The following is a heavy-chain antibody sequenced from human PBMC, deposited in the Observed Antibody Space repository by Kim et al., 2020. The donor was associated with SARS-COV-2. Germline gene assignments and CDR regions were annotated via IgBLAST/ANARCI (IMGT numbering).Heavy chain of an antibody. J-gene: IGHJ6*02. CDR2: INPNSGGT. D-gene: IGHD6-6*01. CDR3: AREHSSSSAYYYGMDG. V-gene: IGHV1-2*02. CDR1: GYTFTGYY. Sequence: ASVKVSCKASGYTFTGYYMHWVRQAPGQGLEWMGWINPNSGGTNYAQKFQGRVNMTRDTSISTAYMELSRLISDDTAVYYCAREHSSSSAYYYGMDGWGQGTTVTVSS.